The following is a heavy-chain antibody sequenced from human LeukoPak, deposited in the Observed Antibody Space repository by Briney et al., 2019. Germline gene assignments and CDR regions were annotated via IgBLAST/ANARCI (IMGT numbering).Heavy chain of an antibody. D-gene: IGHD5-18*01. CDR2: MNPNSGDT. CDR1: GYTFTSYD. V-gene: IGHV1-8*01. J-gene: IGHJ4*02. Sequence: GASVKVSCKASGYTFTSYDISWVRQAAGQGLEWMGWMNPNSGDTGYAQKFQGRVTMTRNTSITTAYMELSSLRSEDTAVYYCAKRGSNYGGFDSWGQGTLVTVSS. CDR3: AKRGSNYGGFDS.